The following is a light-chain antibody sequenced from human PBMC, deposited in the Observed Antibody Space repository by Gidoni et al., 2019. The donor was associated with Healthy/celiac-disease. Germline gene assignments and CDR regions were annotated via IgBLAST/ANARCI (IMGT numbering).Light chain of an antibody. V-gene: IGKV3-20*01. CDR2: GAS. CDR3: QQYGSSPLT. CDR1: QSVSSSY. Sequence: EIVFTHSPGTLSLPPRERATLFFRASQSVSSSYLAWYQQKPGQAPRLLIYGASSRATGIPDRFSGSGSGTDFTLTISRLDPEDFAVYYCQQYGSSPLTFGGGTKVEIK. J-gene: IGKJ4*01.